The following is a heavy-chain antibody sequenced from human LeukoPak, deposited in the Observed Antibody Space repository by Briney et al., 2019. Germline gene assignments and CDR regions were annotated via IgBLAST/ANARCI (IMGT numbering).Heavy chain of an antibody. J-gene: IGHJ4*02. D-gene: IGHD6-13*01. CDR3: AKISRSYYFDY. Sequence: PGGSLRLSCAASGFTFSRVAISSVREAPGKGLEWVSAISGSVGSTYYADSVKGRFTIPRDNSKNPLYLQMNSLRAEDTAVYYCAKISRSYYFDYWGQGTLVTVSS. CDR2: ISGSVGST. CDR1: GFTFSRVA. V-gene: IGHV3-23*01.